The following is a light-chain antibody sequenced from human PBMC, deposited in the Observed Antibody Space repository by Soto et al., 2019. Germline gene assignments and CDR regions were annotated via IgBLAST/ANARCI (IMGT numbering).Light chain of an antibody. Sequence: QSALTQPASVSGSPGQSITISCTGTSSDVGGYDYVSWYQQHPGKAPKLMIYDVSDRPLGVSNRFSGSKSGNTASLTISGLQAEDEADYYCNSYAGINVLVFGGGTKVTVL. CDR2: DVS. CDR3: NSYAGINVLV. J-gene: IGLJ2*01. V-gene: IGLV2-14*01. CDR1: SSDVGGYDY.